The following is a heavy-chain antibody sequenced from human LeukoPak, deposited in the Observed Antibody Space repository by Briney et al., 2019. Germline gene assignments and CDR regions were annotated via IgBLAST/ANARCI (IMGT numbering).Heavy chain of an antibody. CDR2: ISGSGVTT. CDR3: ARVDYYDSSGYFYFDY. J-gene: IGHJ4*02. CDR1: GFTFSSHA. D-gene: IGHD3-22*01. Sequence: PGGSLRLSCAASGFTFSSHAMSWVRQAPGKGLEWVSAISGSGVTTYYADSVKGRFTISRDNSKNTLYLQMNSLRAEDTAVYYCARVDYYDSSGYFYFDYWGQGTLVTVSS. V-gene: IGHV3-23*01.